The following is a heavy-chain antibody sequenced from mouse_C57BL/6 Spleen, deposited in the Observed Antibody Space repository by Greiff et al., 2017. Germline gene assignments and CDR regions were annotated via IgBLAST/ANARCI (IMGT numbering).Heavy chain of an antibody. Sequence: VQLQQSGPELVKPGASVKISCKASGYAFSSSWMNWVKQRPGKGLEWIGRIYPGDGDTNYNGKFKGKATLTADKSSSTAYMQLSSLTSEDSAVYFCARWGYYGSSYYAMDYWGQGTSVTVSS. V-gene: IGHV1-82*01. J-gene: IGHJ4*01. D-gene: IGHD1-1*01. CDR1: GYAFSSSW. CDR2: IYPGDGDT. CDR3: ARWGYYGSSYYAMDY.